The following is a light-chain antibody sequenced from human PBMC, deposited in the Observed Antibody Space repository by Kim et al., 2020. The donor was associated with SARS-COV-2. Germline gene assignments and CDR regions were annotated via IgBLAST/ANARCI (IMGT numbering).Light chain of an antibody. V-gene: IGKV1-6*01. Sequence: AIQMTQSPSSLSASVGDRVSITCRASQGIRNNLAWYQQKPGQAPKLLIYAASTLHSDVPSRFSGSGSGTDFTLAISSLQPEDFASYYCLQDDTEAHTCGGGT. CDR1: QGIRNN. CDR2: AAS. CDR3: LQDDTEAHT. J-gene: IGKJ4*01.